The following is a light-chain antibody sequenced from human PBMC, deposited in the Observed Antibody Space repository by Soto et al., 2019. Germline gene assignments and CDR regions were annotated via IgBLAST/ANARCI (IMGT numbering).Light chain of an antibody. V-gene: IGLV2-14*01. Sequence: QSVLTQPASVSGSPGQSITISCSGTSSDVGGYNYVSWYQQHPGKAPKLMIYDVSNRPSGVSNRFSGSKSGNTASLTISGLQVEEEADYYCSSYKGRRPLLNVLGTGTKV. J-gene: IGLJ1*01. CDR2: DVS. CDR1: SSDVGGYNY. CDR3: SSYKGRRPLLNV.